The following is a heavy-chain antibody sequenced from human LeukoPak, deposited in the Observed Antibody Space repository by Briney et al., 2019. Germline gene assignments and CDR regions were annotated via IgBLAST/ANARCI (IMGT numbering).Heavy chain of an antibody. J-gene: IGHJ4*02. CDR3: ARADYGGNSDFHY. D-gene: IGHD4-23*01. V-gene: IGHV3-74*01. Sequence: GGSLRLSCAASGFTFTTYWMHWVRQAPGKGLVWVSRISSDGSIAINADSVEGRFTVSRDNAKNTLYLQMNSLRVEDTAVYYCARADYGGNSDFHYWGQGTLVTVSS. CDR2: ISSDGSIA. CDR1: GFTFTTYW.